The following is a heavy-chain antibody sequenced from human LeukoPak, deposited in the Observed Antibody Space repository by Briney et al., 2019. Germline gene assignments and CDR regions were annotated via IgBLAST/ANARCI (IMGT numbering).Heavy chain of an antibody. CDR1: GYTFTSYY. CDR2: INPSGGGT. Sequence: ASVKVSCKASGYTFTSYYMHWVRQAPGQGLEWMGIINPSGGGTSYAQKFQGRVTMTRDTSTSTVYMELSSLRSEDTAVYYCARNDLGDYYYYGMDVWGQGTTVTVSS. CDR3: ARNDLGDYYYYGMDV. J-gene: IGHJ6*02. D-gene: IGHD4-17*01. V-gene: IGHV1-46*01.